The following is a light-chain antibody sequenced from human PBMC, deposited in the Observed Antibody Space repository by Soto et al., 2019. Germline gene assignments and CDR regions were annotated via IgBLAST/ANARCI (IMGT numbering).Light chain of an antibody. CDR3: AAWGDSLNGYA. CDR2: SNN. J-gene: IGLJ1*01. V-gene: IGLV1-44*01. Sequence: QSVLTQPPSASGTPGQRVTISCSGSSSHIGSNTVNWYQQLPGTAPKLLIYSNNQRPSGVPDRFSGSKSGTSASLAISGLQSEDEADYFCAAWGDSLNGYAFGTGTKVTVL. CDR1: SSHIGSNT.